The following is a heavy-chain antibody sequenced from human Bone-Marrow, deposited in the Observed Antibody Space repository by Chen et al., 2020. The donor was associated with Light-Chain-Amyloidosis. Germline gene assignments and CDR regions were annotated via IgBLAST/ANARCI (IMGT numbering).Heavy chain of an antibody. J-gene: IGHJ3*02. CDR1: XFXFSSYW. Sequence: LSCAASXFXFSSYWMHWVRQAPGKGLVWVSRINTDGSTTTYADSVRGRFTISRDNAKNTLXXXXXXXXXEDXXXYYCVYDSHREAAFDIWGQGTMVTVSS. CDR2: INTDGSTT. D-gene: IGHD3-22*01. CDR3: VYDSHREAAFDI. V-gene: IGHV3-74*01.